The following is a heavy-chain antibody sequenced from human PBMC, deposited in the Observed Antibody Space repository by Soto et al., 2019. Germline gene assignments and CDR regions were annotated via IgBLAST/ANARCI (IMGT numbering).Heavy chain of an antibody. CDR2: INAGNGNT. V-gene: IGHV1-3*01. CDR1: GYTFTSYA. Sequence: QVQLVQSGAEVKKPGASVKVSCKASGYTFTSYAMHWVRQAPGQRLEWMGWINAGNGNTKYSQKFQGRVTITRDTPGSTAYRELSGLRSEDTAGYSCARDLGGWPDSWGQGTLVTVSS. D-gene: IGHD2-15*01. CDR3: ARDLGGWPDS. J-gene: IGHJ5*01.